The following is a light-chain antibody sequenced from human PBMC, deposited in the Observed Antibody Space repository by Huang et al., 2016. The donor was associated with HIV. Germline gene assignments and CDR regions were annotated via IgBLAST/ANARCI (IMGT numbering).Light chain of an antibody. CDR1: QGVSNN. Sequence: EMVLTQSPDTLSVSTGERATLSCRASQGVSNNLAWYQQKPGQAPRLLIYAASSRVTGVPARFSGSGSETDFTLTIRSLQSEDVAVYFCQQYNDWPRTFGQGTNLEIK. CDR3: QQYNDWPRT. V-gene: IGKV3-15*01. CDR2: AAS. J-gene: IGKJ2*01.